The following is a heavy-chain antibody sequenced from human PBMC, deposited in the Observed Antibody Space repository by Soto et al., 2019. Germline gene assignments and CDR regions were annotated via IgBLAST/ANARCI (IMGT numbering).Heavy chain of an antibody. CDR1: GGSISSGGYS. CDR3: ARSSQYSYDSSEGNFDS. D-gene: IGHD3-22*01. V-gene: IGHV4-30-2*01. CDR2: MYHSGST. Sequence: SETLSLTCSVSGGSISSGGYSWSWIRQPPGKGLEWIGYMYHSGSTNYNPSLKSRVTISVDKSKNQFSLKLSSVTAADTAVYYCARSSQYSYDSSEGNFDSWGRGTLVTVSS. J-gene: IGHJ4*02.